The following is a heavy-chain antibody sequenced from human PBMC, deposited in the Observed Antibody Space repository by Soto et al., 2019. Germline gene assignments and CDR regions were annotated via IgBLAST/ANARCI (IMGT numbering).Heavy chain of an antibody. Sequence: ASVKVSCKASGYTFTRYGISWVRQAPGQGLEWMGWISAYNGNTNYAQKLRGRVTMTTNTSTSTAYMELRRLRSDDTAVYYCARDGVYGSGDDAFDIWGQGTMVTVSS. CDR1: GYTFTRYG. V-gene: IGHV1-18*01. CDR3: ARDGVYGSGDDAFDI. J-gene: IGHJ3*02. D-gene: IGHD3-10*01. CDR2: ISAYNGNT.